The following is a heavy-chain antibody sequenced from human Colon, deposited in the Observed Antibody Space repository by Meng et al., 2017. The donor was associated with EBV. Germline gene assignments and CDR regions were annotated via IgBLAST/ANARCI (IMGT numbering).Heavy chain of an antibody. V-gene: IGHV3-53*01. D-gene: IGHD6-19*01. CDR1: GVTVLSNY. J-gene: IGHJ4*02. CDR2: HYGGDNT. Sequence: EVHLLESGGGLGRPGGSLRRSWSASGVTVLSNYMSVVRQAAGKGLGWVSVHYGGDNTYYADSVKGRFTISRDNSKNTLYLQMNSLRVEDTAVYFCARDGELVAGKKLDDYWGQGTLVTVSS. CDR3: ARDGELVAGKKLDDY.